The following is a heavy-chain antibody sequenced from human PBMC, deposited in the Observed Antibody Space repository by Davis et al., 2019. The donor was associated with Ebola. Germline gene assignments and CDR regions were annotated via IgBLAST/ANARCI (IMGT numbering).Heavy chain of an antibody. D-gene: IGHD5/OR15-5a*01. CDR1: GFTFSGSA. CDR2: TRSKANDYAT. CDR3: SRRVGRAYYGLDV. V-gene: IGHV3-73*01. Sequence: PGGSLRLSCAVSGFTFSGSAIHWVRQASGKGLEWVGRTRSKANDYATAYAASVKGRFTISRDDSKNTVYLQMRSLKTDDTAVYYCSRRVGRAYYGLDVWGQGTTVTVSS. J-gene: IGHJ6*02.